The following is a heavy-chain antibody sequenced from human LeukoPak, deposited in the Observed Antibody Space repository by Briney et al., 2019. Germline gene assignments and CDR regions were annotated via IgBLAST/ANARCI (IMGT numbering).Heavy chain of an antibody. V-gene: IGHV3-66*03. D-gene: IGHD1-7*01. CDR3: ARVPPYNWNYDY. CDR1: GFTVSSKY. CDR2: IYSTESI. J-gene: IGHJ4*02. Sequence: GGSLRLSCAASGFTVSSKYMSWVRQAPGKGLEWVSAIYSTESIYYADSVKGRFTISRDNSKNTLYLQMGSLRAEDMAVYYCARVPPYNWNYDYWGQGTLVTVSS.